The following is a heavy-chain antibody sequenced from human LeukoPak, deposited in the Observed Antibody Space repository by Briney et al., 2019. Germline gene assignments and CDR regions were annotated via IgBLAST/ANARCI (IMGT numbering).Heavy chain of an antibody. CDR2: ISSSGST. Sequence: SETLSLTCTVSGDSISSGDYYWSWIRQPAGKGLEWIGRISSSGSTNYNPSLKSRVTISVDTSKNQFSLKLSSVTAADTAVYYCAGNYYGSGSYYSEDRYWGQGTLVTVSS. J-gene: IGHJ4*02. D-gene: IGHD3-10*01. CDR3: AGNYYGSGSYYSEDRY. V-gene: IGHV4-61*02. CDR1: GDSISSGDYY.